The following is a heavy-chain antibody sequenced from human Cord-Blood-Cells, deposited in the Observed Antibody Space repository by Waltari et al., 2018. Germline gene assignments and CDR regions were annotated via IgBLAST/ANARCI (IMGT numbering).Heavy chain of an antibody. J-gene: IGHJ5*02. CDR2: IFYSGST. V-gene: IGHV4-59*01. CDR1: GGSISSYY. CDR3: ARDKGNYSNNGWFDP. Sequence: QVQLQESGPGLVKPSETLSLTCTVSGGSISSYYWSWIRQPPGKGLEWIGYIFYSGSTNYNPSLKSRVTISVDTSKNQFSLKLSSVTAADTAVYYCARDKGNYSNNGWFDPWGQGTLVTVSS. D-gene: IGHD4-4*01.